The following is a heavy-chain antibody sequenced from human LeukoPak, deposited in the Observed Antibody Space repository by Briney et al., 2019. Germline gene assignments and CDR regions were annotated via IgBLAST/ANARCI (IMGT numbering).Heavy chain of an antibody. CDR3: ARGTVQDYYYYYMDV. CDR1: GGTFSSYA. Sequence: ASVNVSCKASGGTFSSYAITLVRQAPGQGLEWMGGIIPIFCTSNYEQKFQDRVTITADKSTSTAYMELSSLRSEDTAVYYCARGTVQDYYYYYMDVWGKGTTVTVSS. V-gene: IGHV1-69*06. J-gene: IGHJ6*03. CDR2: IIPIFCTS. D-gene: IGHD4-17*01.